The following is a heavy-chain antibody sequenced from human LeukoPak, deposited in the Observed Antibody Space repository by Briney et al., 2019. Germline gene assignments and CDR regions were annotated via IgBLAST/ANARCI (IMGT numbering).Heavy chain of an antibody. CDR1: GFTFSDYN. CDR2: ISRSGSTK. V-gene: IGHV3-11*01. CDR3: ARVLRYCSGGNCYCGGLGYMDV. D-gene: IGHD2-15*01. J-gene: IGHJ6*03. Sequence: GGSLRLSCAASGFTFSDYNMRWIRQAPGEGLGWVSSISRSGSTKYYADSVRGRSTISSDNAKHSLFLQMNSLRAEDTAVYYCARVLRYCSGGNCYCGGLGYMDVWGKGTTVTISS.